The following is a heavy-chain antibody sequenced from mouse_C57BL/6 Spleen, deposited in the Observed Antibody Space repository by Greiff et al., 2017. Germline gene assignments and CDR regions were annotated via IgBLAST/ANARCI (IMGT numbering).Heavy chain of an antibody. J-gene: IGHJ1*03. V-gene: IGHV7-1*01. CDR1: GFTFSDFY. CDR2: SRNKANDYTT. CDR3: ARAYWYFDV. Sequence: EVMLVESGGGLVQSGRSLRLSCATSGFTFSDFYMEWVRQAPGKGLEWIAASRNKANDYTTEYSASVKGRFIVSRDTSQSILYLQMNALRAEDTAIYYCARAYWYFDVWGTGTTVTVSS.